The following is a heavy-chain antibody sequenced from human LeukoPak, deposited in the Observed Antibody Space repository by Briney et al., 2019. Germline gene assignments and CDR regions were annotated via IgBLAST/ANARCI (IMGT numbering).Heavy chain of an antibody. CDR1: GFTFSSYS. CDR3: ARMGTGWYRFDY. D-gene: IGHD6-19*01. CDR2: ISSSSIAI. J-gene: IGHJ4*02. Sequence: GGSLRLSCAASGFTFSSYSMNWVRQAPGKGLEWVSYISSSSIAIHYADSVKGRFTISRDNAKISLYLQMNSLRVEDTSVYYCARMGTGWYRFDYWGQGTLVTVSS. V-gene: IGHV3-48*04.